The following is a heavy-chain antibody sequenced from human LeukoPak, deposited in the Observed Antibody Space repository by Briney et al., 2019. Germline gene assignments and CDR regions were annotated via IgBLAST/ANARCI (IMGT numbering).Heavy chain of an antibody. CDR1: GFTFSDYY. CDR3: ARSILYYYDSSGYSDDAFDI. V-gene: IGHV3-11*01. CDR2: ISSSGSTI. J-gene: IGHJ3*02. Sequence: PGGSLRLSCAASGFTFSDYYMSWIRQAPGKGLEWVSYISSSGSTIYYAASVKGRFTISRDNAKNSLYLQMNSLIGEDTGVYYCARSILYYYDSSGYSDDAFDIWGQGTMVTVSS. D-gene: IGHD3-22*01.